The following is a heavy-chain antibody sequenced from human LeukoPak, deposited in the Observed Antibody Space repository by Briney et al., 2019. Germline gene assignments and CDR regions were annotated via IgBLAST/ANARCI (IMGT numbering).Heavy chain of an antibody. V-gene: IGHV4-4*07. J-gene: IGHJ4*02. CDR3: ARENGSGSRGLDF. CDR2: IYTSGTT. Sequence: SETLSLTCTVSAGSISNYFWSWIRQPAGKGLEWIGRIYTSGTTNYSPSLKSRVTISVDMSTNQFSLKLTSVTAADTAVYYCARENGSGSRGLDFWGQGTLVTVSS. D-gene: IGHD3-10*01. CDR1: AGSISNYF.